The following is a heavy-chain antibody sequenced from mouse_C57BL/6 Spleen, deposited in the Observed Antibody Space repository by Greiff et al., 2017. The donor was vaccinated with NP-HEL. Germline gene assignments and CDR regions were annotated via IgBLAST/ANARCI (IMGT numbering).Heavy chain of an antibody. CDR2: ISDGGSYT. Sequence: EVQLVESGGGLVKPGGSLKLSCAASGFTFSSYAMSWVRQTPEKRLEWVATISDGGSYTYYPDNVKGRFTISRDKAKNNLYLQMSQLKSEDTAMYYCAREGGSMGVAWFAYWGQGTLVTVSA. D-gene: IGHD1-1*02. V-gene: IGHV5-4*01. CDR3: AREGGSMGVAWFAY. CDR1: GFTFSSYA. J-gene: IGHJ3*01.